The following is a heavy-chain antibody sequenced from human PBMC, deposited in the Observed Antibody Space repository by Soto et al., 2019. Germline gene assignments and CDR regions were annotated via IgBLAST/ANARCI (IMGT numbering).Heavy chain of an antibody. J-gene: IGHJ5*02. V-gene: IGHV3-66*01. CDR3: ARNGDSSDYRGWFDP. Sequence: GGSLRLSCAASGFPVSSNYMIWVRQAPGKGLEWVSVIYSGGTTYYADSVKGRFTISRDNSKNTLYLQMNSLRAEDTAVYYCARNGDSSDYRGWFDPWGQGTLVTVSS. D-gene: IGHD3-22*01. CDR2: IYSGGTT. CDR1: GFPVSSNY.